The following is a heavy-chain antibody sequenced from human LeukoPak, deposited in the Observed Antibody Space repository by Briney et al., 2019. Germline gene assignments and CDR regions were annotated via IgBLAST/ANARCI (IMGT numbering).Heavy chain of an antibody. CDR1: GFTVSSNY. J-gene: IGHJ4*02. Sequence: PGGSLRLSCAVSGFTVSSNYMTWVRQAPRKGLEWVSIIYSGGSTSYADSVKGRFTISRDSSKNTLYLQMNSLRAEDTALYYCARRLEYSGSKGVFDYWGQGTLVTVSS. CDR2: IYSGGST. V-gene: IGHV3-66*01. D-gene: IGHD1-26*01. CDR3: ARRLEYSGSKGVFDY.